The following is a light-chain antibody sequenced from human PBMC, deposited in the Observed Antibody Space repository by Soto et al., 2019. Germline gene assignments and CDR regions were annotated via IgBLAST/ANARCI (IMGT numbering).Light chain of an antibody. CDR3: QQYNNWPPWT. CDR2: GAS. J-gene: IGKJ1*01. CDR1: QSVSSSY. Sequence: EIVLTQSPGTLSLSPGERATLSCRASQSVSSSYLAWYQQKPGQAPRPLIYGASSRATGIPDRFSGGGSGTEFTLTITSLQSEDFAVYYCQQYNNWPPWTFGQGTKVDIK. V-gene: IGKV3-20*01.